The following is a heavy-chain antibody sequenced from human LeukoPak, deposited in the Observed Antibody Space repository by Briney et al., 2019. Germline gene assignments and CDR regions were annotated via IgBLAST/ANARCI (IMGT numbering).Heavy chain of an antibody. CDR1: GFTFSSYA. Sequence: GGSLRLSCAASGFTFSSYAMSWVRQAPGKGLEWVSAISGSGGSTYYADSVKGRFTISRDNSKNTLYLQMNSLRAEDTAVYYCAKDGWGLGAGAYFDYWGQGTLVTVSS. D-gene: IGHD1-26*01. J-gene: IGHJ4*02. CDR2: ISGSGGST. V-gene: IGHV3-23*01. CDR3: AKDGWGLGAGAYFDY.